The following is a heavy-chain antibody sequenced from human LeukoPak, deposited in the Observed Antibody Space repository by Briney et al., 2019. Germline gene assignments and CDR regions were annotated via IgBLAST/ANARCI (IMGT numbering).Heavy chain of an antibody. V-gene: IGHV5-51*01. D-gene: IGHD5-24*01. Sequence: GESLKISCKGSGYTFTSYWIAWVRQMPGKGLEWMGIIYPGDSDTRYSPSFQGQVTISVDKSFSTAYLQWSSLKASDTAMDYCARRQATGKAFDTWGQGTMVTVSS. CDR2: IYPGDSDT. CDR3: ARRQATGKAFDT. CDR1: GYTFTSYW. J-gene: IGHJ3*02.